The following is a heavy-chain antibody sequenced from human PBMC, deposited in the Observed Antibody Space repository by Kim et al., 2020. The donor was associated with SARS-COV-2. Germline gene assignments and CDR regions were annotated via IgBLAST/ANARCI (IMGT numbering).Heavy chain of an antibody. Sequence: SVKVSCKASGGTFSSYAISWVRQAPGQGLEWMGGIIPIFGTANYAQKFQGRVTITADESTSTAYMELSSLRSEDTAVYYCARHCYYGSGTAGWFDPWGQGTLVTVSS. J-gene: IGHJ5*02. V-gene: IGHV1-69*13. D-gene: IGHD3-10*01. CDR2: IIPIFGTA. CDR1: GGTFSSYA. CDR3: ARHCYYGSGTAGWFDP.